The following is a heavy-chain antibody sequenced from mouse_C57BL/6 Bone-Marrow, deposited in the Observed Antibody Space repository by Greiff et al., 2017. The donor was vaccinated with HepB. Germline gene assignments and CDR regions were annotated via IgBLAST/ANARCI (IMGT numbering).Heavy chain of an antibody. CDR1: GYTFTSYW. D-gene: IGHD2-2*01. CDR3: ARSHGYYFDY. CDR2: IHPNSGST. V-gene: IGHV1-64*01. J-gene: IGHJ2*01. Sequence: VQLQQPGAELVKPGASVKLSCKASGYTFTSYWMHWVKQRPGQGLEWIGLIHPNSGSTNYNEKFKSKATLTVDKSSSTAYMQLSSLTSEDSAVYYCARSHGYYFDYWGQGTTLTVSS.